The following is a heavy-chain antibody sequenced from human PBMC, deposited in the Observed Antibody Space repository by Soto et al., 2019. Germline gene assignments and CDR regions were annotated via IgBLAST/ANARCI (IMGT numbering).Heavy chain of an antibody. CDR1: GDSVSSNSAG. Sequence: SQTLSLSCAITGDSVSSNSAGWSWVRQSPSRGLEWLGRTYYRSKWYYEYAVSVRGRITINPDTSKNQYSLQLNSVTPEDTAVYFCARGEQYSGRIFDYWGQGTLVTVSS. D-gene: IGHD1-26*01. J-gene: IGHJ4*01. CDR3: ARGEQYSGRIFDY. V-gene: IGHV6-1*01. CDR2: TYYRSKWYY.